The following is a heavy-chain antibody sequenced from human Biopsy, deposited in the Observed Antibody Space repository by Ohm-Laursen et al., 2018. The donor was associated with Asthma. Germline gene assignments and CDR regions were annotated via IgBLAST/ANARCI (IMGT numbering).Heavy chain of an antibody. Sequence: SDTLSLTCTVSGGSISSGGYYWSWIRQHPGKGLEWIGYIYYSGSTYYNLSLKSRVTISVDTSKNQFSLKLSSVTAADTAVYYCARERVGYYGSGSYLGYWGQGTLVTVSS. CDR1: GGSISSGGYY. D-gene: IGHD3-10*01. V-gene: IGHV4-31*03. CDR2: IYYSGST. CDR3: ARERVGYYGSGSYLGY. J-gene: IGHJ4*02.